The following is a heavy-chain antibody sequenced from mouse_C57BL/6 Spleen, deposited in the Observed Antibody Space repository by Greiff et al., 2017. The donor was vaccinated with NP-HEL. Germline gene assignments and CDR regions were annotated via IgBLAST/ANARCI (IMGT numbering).Heavy chain of an antibody. CDR1: GYSFTNYL. Sequence: VQLQESGAELVRPGTSVTVSCKASGYSFTNYLIEWVKQRPGQGLEWIGVINPGSGGTNYNEKFKGKATLTADKSSSTAYMQLSSLTSEDSAVYFCARGNYDYDDFAYWGQGTLVTVSA. J-gene: IGHJ3*01. CDR2: INPGSGGT. V-gene: IGHV1-54*01. D-gene: IGHD2-4*01. CDR3: ARGNYDYDDFAY.